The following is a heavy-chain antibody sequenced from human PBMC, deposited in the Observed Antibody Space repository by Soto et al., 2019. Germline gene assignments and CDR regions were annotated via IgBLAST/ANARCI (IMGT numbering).Heavy chain of an antibody. D-gene: IGHD6-13*01. CDR3: ARLPPAHIAAPDWFDP. J-gene: IGHJ5*02. CDR2: IYYSGST. CDR1: GGSISSSSYY. Sequence: SETLSLTCTVSGGSISSSSYYWGWIRQPPGRGLEWIGSIYYSGSTYYNPSLKSRVTISVDTSKNQFSLKLSSVTAADTAVYYCARLPPAHIAAPDWFDPWGQVTLVTVSS. V-gene: IGHV4-39*01.